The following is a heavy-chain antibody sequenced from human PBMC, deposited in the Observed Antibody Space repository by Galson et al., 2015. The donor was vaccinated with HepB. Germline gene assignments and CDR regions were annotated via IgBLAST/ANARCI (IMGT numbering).Heavy chain of an antibody. D-gene: IGHD1-14*01. V-gene: IGHV3-23*01. CDR1: GSTFSSYA. J-gene: IGHJ4*02. CDR2: ISGSGGST. Sequence: SLRLSCAASGSTFSSYAMSWVRQAPGKGLEWVSAISGSGGSTYYADSVKGRFTISRDNSKNTLYLQMNSLRAEDTAVYYCAKDSGNHRTAPHYWGQGTLVTVSS. CDR3: AKDSGNHRTAPHY.